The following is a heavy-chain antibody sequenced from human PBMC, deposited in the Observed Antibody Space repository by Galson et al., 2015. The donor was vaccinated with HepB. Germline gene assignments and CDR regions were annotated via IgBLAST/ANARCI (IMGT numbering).Heavy chain of an antibody. CDR2: ISSSSSYT. CDR3: ARVSGGSSWYPGWFDP. V-gene: IGHV3-11*06. CDR1: GFTFSDYY. J-gene: IGHJ5*02. D-gene: IGHD6-13*01. Sequence: SLRLSCAASGFTFSDYYMSWIRQAPGKGLEWVSYISSSSSYTNYADSVKGRFTISRDNAKNSLYLQMNSLRAEDTAVYYCARVSGGSSWYPGWFDPWGQGTLVTVSS.